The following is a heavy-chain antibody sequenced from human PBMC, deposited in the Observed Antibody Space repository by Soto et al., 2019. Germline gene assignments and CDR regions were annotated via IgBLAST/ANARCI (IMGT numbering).Heavy chain of an antibody. J-gene: IGHJ4*02. CDR3: ARESFYYGSGTEELIFDY. CDR2: IWYDGSNK. CDR1: GFTFSSYG. V-gene: IGHV3-33*01. Sequence: GGSLRLSCAASGFTFSSYGMHWVRQAPGKGLEWVAVIWYDGSNKYYADSVKGRFTISRDNSKNTLYLQMNSLRAEDTAVYYCARESFYYGSGTEELIFDYWGQGTLVTVSS. D-gene: IGHD3-10*01.